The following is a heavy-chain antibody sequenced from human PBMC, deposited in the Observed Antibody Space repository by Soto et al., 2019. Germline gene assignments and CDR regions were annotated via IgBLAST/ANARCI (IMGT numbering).Heavy chain of an antibody. CDR3: ARDRYSSGLGWFDP. V-gene: IGHV1-18*01. J-gene: IGHJ5*02. CDR1: GYTFTSYG. Sequence: GASVQVSCKASGYTFTSYGITWVRQAPGQGLEWMGWISGYSGNTNYAQILQGRVTLTTDTSTSTAHMELRSLTSDDTAVYYCARDRYSSGLGWFDPWGQGTLVTVSS. CDR2: ISGYSGNT. D-gene: IGHD6-19*01.